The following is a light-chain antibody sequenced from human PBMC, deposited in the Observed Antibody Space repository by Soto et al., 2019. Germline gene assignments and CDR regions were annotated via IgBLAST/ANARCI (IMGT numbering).Light chain of an antibody. J-gene: IGKJ1*01. CDR2: DAS. CDR3: QQYKKWPRT. Sequence: IVLTQSPATLSLSPGERATLSWRASQSVSSNFAWYQQKPGQAPRLLSYDASTRATGIPARFSGSGSGTEFTLTISSLKSEDFAVYYCQQYKKWPRTFGHGTKVDIK. V-gene: IGKV3-15*01. CDR1: QSVSSN.